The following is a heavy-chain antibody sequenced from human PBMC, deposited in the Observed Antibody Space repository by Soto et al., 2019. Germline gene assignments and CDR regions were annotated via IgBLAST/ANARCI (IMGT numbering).Heavy chain of an antibody. V-gene: IGHV4-34*01. J-gene: IGHJ4*02. CDR2: INHSGST. CDR3: ARGGLKYYFDY. Sequence: PSETLSLTCAVYGGSFSCYYWSWIRQPPGKGLEWIGEINHSGSTNYNPSLKSRVTISVDTSKNQFSLKLSSVTAADTAVYYCARGGLKYYFDYWGQGTLVTVSS. CDR1: GGSFSCYY.